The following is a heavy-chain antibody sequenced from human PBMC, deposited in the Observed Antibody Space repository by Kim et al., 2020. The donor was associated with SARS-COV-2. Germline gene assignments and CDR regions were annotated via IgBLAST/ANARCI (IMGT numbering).Heavy chain of an antibody. CDR1: GASISIASYY. CDR3: ARHILSNLWIHV. V-gene: IGHV4-39*01. J-gene: IGHJ3*01. D-gene: IGHD1-1*01. CDR2: IYYIGIT. Sequence: SETLSLTCTVSGASISIASYYWGWIRQPPGKGLEWLGSIYYIGITYYSPPFKSRVTIFVDTSKNQFSLKLTSVAAPDTAVYYCARHILSNLWIHVWG.